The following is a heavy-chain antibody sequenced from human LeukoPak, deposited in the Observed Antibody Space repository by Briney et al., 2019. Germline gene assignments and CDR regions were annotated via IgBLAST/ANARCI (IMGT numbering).Heavy chain of an antibody. Sequence: GGSLRLSCATSGFTFSSYWMSWVRQAPGKGLEWVAYINQDGSEKNYADSVKGRFTISRDNSKNTLYLQMNSLRAEDTAVYYCARDALDEFYFDYWGQGTLVTVSS. CDR2: INQDGSEK. D-gene: IGHD3-10*01. CDR1: GFTFSSYW. V-gene: IGHV3-7*01. CDR3: ARDALDEFYFDY. J-gene: IGHJ4*02.